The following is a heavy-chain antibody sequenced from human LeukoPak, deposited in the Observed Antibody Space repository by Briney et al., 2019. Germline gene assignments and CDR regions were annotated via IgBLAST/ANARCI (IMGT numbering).Heavy chain of an antibody. J-gene: IGHJ5*02. Sequence: PSETLSLTCTVSGGSMSSYYWSWIRQPPGKGLEWIGYVYYSGSTNYNPSLKSRVTISVDTSTNQFSLRLTSVTAADTALYFCARGGPRWLDPWGQGTLVTVSS. CDR3: ARGGPRWLDP. CDR1: GGSMSSYY. CDR2: VYYSGST. D-gene: IGHD3-16*01. V-gene: IGHV4-59*01.